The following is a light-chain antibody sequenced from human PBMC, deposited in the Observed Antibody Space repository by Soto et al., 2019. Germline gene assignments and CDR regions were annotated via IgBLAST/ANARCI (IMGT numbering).Light chain of an antibody. CDR1: SGHSSYI. CDR3: ETWVSNIYV. J-gene: IGLJ1*01. Sequence: QSVLTQSSSASASLGSSVKLTCTLSSGHSSYIIAWHQQQPGKAPRYLMKLEGSGSYNKGSGVPDRFSGSSSGADRYLTISNLQFEDEADYYCETWVSNIYVFGTGIKLTVL. CDR2: LEGSGSY. V-gene: IGLV4-60*02.